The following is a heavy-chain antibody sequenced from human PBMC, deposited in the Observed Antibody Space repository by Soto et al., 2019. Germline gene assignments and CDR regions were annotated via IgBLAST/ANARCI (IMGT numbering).Heavy chain of an antibody. V-gene: IGHV4-31*03. CDR1: GGSISSGSYS. Sequence: SETVSLTCTVSGGSISSGSYSWSWIRQHPGKALEWIGYIYYSGSTYYNPSLKSRLTMSVDTSKNQFSLKLSSVTAADTAIYYCARARGYCSGGSCYRMTASSDPPGPATLVTLSS. J-gene: IGHJ5*02. CDR3: ARARGYCSGGSCYRMTASSDP. CDR2: IYYSGST. D-gene: IGHD2-15*01.